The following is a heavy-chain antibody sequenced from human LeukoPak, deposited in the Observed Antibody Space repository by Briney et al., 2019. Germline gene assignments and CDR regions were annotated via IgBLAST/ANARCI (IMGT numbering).Heavy chain of an antibody. CDR2: IYYSGST. CDR3: ARAAAAGTRY. V-gene: IGHV4-31*02. J-gene: IGHJ4*02. D-gene: IGHD6-13*01. CDR1: GGSISSGGYT. Sequence: PSETLSLSCAVSGGSISSGGYTWSWMGQRPGQGLEWIGYIYYSGSTYYNPSLKSRVTISVDTSKNQFSLKLSSVTAADTAVYYCARAAAAGTRYWGQGTLVTVSS.